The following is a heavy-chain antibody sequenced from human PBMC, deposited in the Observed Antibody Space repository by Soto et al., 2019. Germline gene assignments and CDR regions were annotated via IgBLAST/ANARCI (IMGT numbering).Heavy chain of an antibody. CDR3: ARDAPGVAPY. V-gene: IGHV4-31*03. J-gene: IGHJ4*02. CDR1: GGSINSGDSY. Sequence: QVQLQESGPGLVRPSQTLSLTCTVSGGSINSGDSYWNWIRQHPEKGLECIGYINYRGSTFYNPSLKSRIIISVDTSKNQFSLSLSSVTAADTAVYYCARDAPGVAPYWGQGTLVTVSS. CDR2: INYRGST. D-gene: IGHD2-15*01.